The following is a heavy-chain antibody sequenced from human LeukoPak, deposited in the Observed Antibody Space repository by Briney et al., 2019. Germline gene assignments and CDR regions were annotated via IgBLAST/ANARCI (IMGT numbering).Heavy chain of an antibody. V-gene: IGHV4-59*01. Sequence: PSETLSLTCTVSGXSISSYYWNWIRQPPGKGLEWIGYIYYTGSSDYNPSLKSRVTISLDTSKNQFSLKLNYVTAADTAVYFCARGASTWIQLMYFQHWGQGTLVTVSS. D-gene: IGHD5-18*01. CDR2: IYYTGSS. CDR3: ARGASTWIQLMYFQH. CDR1: GXSISSYY. J-gene: IGHJ1*01.